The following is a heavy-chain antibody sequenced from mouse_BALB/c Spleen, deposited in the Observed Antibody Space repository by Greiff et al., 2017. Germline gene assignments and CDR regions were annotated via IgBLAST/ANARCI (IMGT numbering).Heavy chain of an antibody. J-gene: IGHJ4*01. V-gene: IGHV2-9*02. CDR2: IWAGGST. D-gene: IGHD1-1*01. Sequence: QVQLKESGPGLVAPSQSLSITCTVSGFSLTSYGVHWVRQPPGKGLEWLGVIWAGGSTNYNSALMSRLSISKDNSKSQVFLKMNSLQTDDTARYYCARDYGSSYYAMDYWGQGTSVTVSS. CDR1: GFSLTSYG. CDR3: ARDYGSSYYAMDY.